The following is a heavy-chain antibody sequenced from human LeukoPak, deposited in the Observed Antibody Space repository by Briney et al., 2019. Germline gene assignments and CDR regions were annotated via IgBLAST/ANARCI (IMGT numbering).Heavy chain of an antibody. CDR2: INHSGST. J-gene: IGHJ4*02. Sequence: SETLSLTCAVYGGSFSGYYWSWIRQPPGKGLEWIGEINHSGSTNYNPSLKSRVTISVDTSKNQFSLKLSSVTAADTAVYYCARGWYYYGSGSYYFDYWGQGTLVTVSS. V-gene: IGHV4-34*01. CDR1: GGSFSGYY. D-gene: IGHD3-10*01. CDR3: ARGWYYYGSGSYYFDY.